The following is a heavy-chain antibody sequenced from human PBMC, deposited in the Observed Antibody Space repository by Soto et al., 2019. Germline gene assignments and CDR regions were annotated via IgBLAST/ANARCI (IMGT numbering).Heavy chain of an antibody. CDR2: FSSSTSYI. V-gene: IGHV3-21*04. CDR1: GFTFSSYS. J-gene: IGHJ4*02. D-gene: IGHD3-3*01. CDR3: AIVKSRTSPAARFLGLDY. Sequence: AGGSLRLSCAASGFTFSSYSMNWVRQAPGKGLEWVSSFSSSTSYIYYADSVKGRFTISRDNAKNSLYLQMNSLRSEDTAVYYCAIVKSRTSPAARFLGLDYWGQGTLVTVSS.